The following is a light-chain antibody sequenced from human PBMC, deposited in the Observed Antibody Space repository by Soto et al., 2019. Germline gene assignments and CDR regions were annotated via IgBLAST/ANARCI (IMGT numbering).Light chain of an antibody. CDR2: EVS. J-gene: IGLJ1*01. CDR3: CSYAGGSTDV. Sequence: QSALPQPASVSGSPGQSITISCTGTSSDVGLYNLVSWYQHHPGKAPKLMIHEVSKRPSGVSSRFSGSKSGNTASLTISGLQAEDEADYYCCSYAGGSTDVFGTGTKLTVL. CDR1: SSDVGLYNL. V-gene: IGLV2-23*02.